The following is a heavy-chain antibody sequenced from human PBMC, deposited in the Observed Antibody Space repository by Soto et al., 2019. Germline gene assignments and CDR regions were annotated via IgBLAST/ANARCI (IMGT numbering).Heavy chain of an antibody. CDR2: INHSGST. CDR3: ARGGLGSRTPRHY. D-gene: IGHD2-15*01. J-gene: IGHJ4*02. Sequence: SETLSLTCAVYGGSFSGYYWSWIRQPPGKGLEWIGEINHSGSTNYNPSLKSRVTISVDTSKNQFSLKLSSVTAADTAVYYCARGGLGSRTPRHYWGQGTLVTVSS. V-gene: IGHV4-34*01. CDR1: GGSFSGYY.